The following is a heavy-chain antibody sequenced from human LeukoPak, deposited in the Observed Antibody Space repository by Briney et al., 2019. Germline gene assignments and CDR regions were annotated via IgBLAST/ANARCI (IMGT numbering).Heavy chain of an antibody. V-gene: IGHV3-30-3*01. CDR2: ISYDGSNK. Sequence: GGSLRLSCAASGFTFSSYAMHWVRQAPGKGLEWVAVISYDGSNKYYADSVKGRFTISRDNSKNTLYLQMNSLRAEDTAVYYCAKEWERGSFDYWGQGTLVTVSS. CDR3: AKEWERGSFDY. J-gene: IGHJ4*02. D-gene: IGHD1-26*01. CDR1: GFTFSSYA.